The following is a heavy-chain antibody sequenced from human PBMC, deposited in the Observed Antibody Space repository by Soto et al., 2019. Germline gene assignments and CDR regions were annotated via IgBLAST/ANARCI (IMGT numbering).Heavy chain of an antibody. CDR1: GFTFSSYA. CDR2: ISGSGGST. D-gene: IGHD3-22*01. Sequence: GGSLRLSCAASGFTFSSYAMSWVRQAPGKGLEWVSAISGSGGSTYYADSVKGRFTISRDNSKNTLYRQMNSLRAEDTAVYYCAKEELGASPYYYDSSGYHTYYFDYWGQGTLVTVSS. J-gene: IGHJ4*02. CDR3: AKEELGASPYYYDSSGYHTYYFDY. V-gene: IGHV3-23*01.